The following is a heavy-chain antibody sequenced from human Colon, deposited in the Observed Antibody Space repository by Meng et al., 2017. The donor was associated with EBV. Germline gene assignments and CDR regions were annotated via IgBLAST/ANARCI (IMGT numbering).Heavy chain of an antibody. D-gene: IGHD3-10*01. CDR2: IYHGVNI. V-gene: IGHV4-30-2*01. J-gene: IGHJ5*02. Sequence: QGAVPGLVCVSQTLSLIGAVACDSITSGDYFWTWIRQPAGKGLEWIGYIYHGVNIYYTQYLRGRATISVDKSRNQFSLKLTSVSAADTAVYYCVRDTRRGGGWFDPWGQGTLVTASS. CDR1: CDSITSGDYF. CDR3: VRDTRRGGGWFDP.